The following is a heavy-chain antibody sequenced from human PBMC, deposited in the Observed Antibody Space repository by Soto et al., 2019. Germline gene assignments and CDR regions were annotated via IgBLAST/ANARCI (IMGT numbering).Heavy chain of an antibody. J-gene: IGHJ4*02. D-gene: IGHD3-22*01. CDR3: AKEIVAGEDFPNLYGFDY. CDR1: GFTFSSYA. V-gene: IGHV3-23*01. Sequence: PGGSLRLSCAASGFTFSSYAMSWVRQAPGKGLEWVSAISGSGGSTYYADSVKGRFTISRDNSKNTLYLQMNSLRAEDTAVYYCAKEIVAGEDFPNLYGFDYWGQGTLVTVSS. CDR2: ISGSGGST.